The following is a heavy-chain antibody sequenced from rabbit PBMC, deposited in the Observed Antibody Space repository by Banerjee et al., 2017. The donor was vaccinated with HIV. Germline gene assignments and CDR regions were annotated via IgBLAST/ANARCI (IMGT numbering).Heavy chain of an antibody. CDR3: AREESDGGGHLKL. D-gene: IGHD2-1*01. Sequence: QEPLKESGGGLVQPGGSLKLTCTASGFDISSYHMSWVRQAPGKGLEWIGIIYTGSGSALYVSWAKGRFTISKTSPTTVTLQMTSLTAADTATYFCAREESDGGGHLKLWGPGTLVTVS. V-gene: IGHV1S45*01. J-gene: IGHJ4*01. CDR2: IYTGSGSA. CDR1: GFDISSYHM.